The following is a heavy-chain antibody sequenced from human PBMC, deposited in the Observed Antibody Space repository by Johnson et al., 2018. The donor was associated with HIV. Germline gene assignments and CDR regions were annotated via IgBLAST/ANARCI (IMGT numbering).Heavy chain of an antibody. CDR3: ARSPEIGDRLWRAFDV. D-gene: IGHD3-3*01. CDR1: GFTFSSYG. V-gene: IGHV3-30*03. CDR2: ISYDGSNK. Sequence: QVQLVESGGGVVQPGRSLRLSCAASGFTFSSYGMHWVRQAPGKGLEWVSVISYDGSNKYYADSLNGRFTISRDNSKNPLYLQMNSLRAEDTDVYYCARSPEIGDRLWRAFDVWGQGTMVTVSS. J-gene: IGHJ3*01.